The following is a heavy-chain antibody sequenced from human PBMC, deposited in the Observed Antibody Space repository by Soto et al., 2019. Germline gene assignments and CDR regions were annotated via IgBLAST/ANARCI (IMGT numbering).Heavy chain of an antibody. CDR1: GFTFSSYG. D-gene: IGHD1-1*01. CDR3: ARYRAGGNVVG. J-gene: IGHJ4*02. CDR2: IWYDGSNK. Sequence: QVQLVESGGGVVQPGRSLRLSCAASGFTFSSYGMHWVRQAPGKGLEWVAVIWYDGSNKYYADSVKGRFTISRDNSKNTLYLQMNSLRAEDTAVYYCARYRAGGNVVGWGQGTLVTVSS. V-gene: IGHV3-33*01.